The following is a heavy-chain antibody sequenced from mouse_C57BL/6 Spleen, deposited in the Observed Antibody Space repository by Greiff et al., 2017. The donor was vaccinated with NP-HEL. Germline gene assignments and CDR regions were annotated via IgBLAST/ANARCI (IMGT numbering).Heavy chain of an antibody. CDR1: GYTFTSYW. CDR2: IDPSDSYT. Sequence: QVQLQQPGAELVRPGTSVKLSCKASGYTFTSYWMHWVKQRPGQGLEWIGVIDPSDSYTNYNQKFKGKATLTVDTSSSTAYMQLSSLTSEDSAVYYCASPFYGSSYVGGYYAMDYWGQGTSVTVSS. CDR3: ASPFYGSSYVGGYYAMDY. V-gene: IGHV1-59*01. D-gene: IGHD1-1*01. J-gene: IGHJ4*01.